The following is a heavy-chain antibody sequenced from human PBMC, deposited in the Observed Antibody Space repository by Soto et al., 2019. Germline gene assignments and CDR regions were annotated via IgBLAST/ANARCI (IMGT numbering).Heavy chain of an antibody. V-gene: IGHV3-23*01. J-gene: IGHJ6*02. Sequence: EVQLLESGGGLVQPGGSLRLSCAASGFTFSSYAMSWVRQAPGKGLAWVSGISGSGGSTYYADSVKGRFTISRDNSKNTLYLQTNSLRAEDTAVYYCAKERGYNYGYDAMDVWGQGTTVTVSS. CDR3: AKERGYNYGYDAMDV. CDR2: ISGSGGST. CDR1: GFTFSSYA. D-gene: IGHD5-18*01.